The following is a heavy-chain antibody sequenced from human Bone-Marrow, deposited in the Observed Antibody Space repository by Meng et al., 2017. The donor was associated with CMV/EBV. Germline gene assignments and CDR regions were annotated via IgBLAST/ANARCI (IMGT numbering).Heavy chain of an antibody. D-gene: IGHD2-2*01. CDR3: ARDLVGYCISSSCYGSYYYYGMAV. CDR2: IDKSSTYT. CDR1: GFTFSNFT. V-gene: IGHV3-21*01. Sequence: GESLKIYCAASGFTFSNFTMNWVRQAPGKGLEWVSSIDKSSTYTDYADSLKGRFTISRDNAKNSLYLQMNSLSAEGTAVYYCARDLVGYCISSSCYGSYYYYGMAVWGHGTTVTGSS. J-gene: IGHJ6*02.